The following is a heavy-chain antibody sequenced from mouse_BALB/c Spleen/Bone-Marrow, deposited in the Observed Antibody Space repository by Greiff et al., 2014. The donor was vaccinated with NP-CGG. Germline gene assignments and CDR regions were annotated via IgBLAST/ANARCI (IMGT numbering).Heavy chain of an antibody. CDR3: TRHGGYYPYYYAMDY. D-gene: IGHD2-3*01. V-gene: IGHV5-12-1*01. CDR2: ISHGGSTT. CDR1: GFAFSSYD. J-gene: IGHJ4*01. Sequence: EVMLVESGGGLVKPGGSLKLSCAASGFAFSSYDMSWVRQTPEKRLEWVAYISHGGSTTYYSDTVKGRFTISRDNAKNTLYLQMSSLKSEDTAIYYCTRHGGYYPYYYAMDYWDQGTSVTVSS.